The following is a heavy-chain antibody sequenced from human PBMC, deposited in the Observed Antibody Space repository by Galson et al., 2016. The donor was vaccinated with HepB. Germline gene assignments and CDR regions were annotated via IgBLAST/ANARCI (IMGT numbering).Heavy chain of an antibody. CDR3: ARGGSRGGQYIY. V-gene: IGHV3-7*03. CDR2: IKEDGSEK. CDR1: GFTFSSYW. D-gene: IGHD2-2*01. Sequence: SLRLSCAASGFTFSSYWMSWVRQAPGKGLEWVANIKEDGSEKHYVDSVKGRFTVSRDNTENSLYLQMNSLRVEDTAVYYCARGGSRGGQYIYWGRGTLVIASS. J-gene: IGHJ4*02.